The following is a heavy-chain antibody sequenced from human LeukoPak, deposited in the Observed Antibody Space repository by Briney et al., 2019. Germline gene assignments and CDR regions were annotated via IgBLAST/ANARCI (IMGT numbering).Heavy chain of an antibody. Sequence: SETLSLTCTVSGGSISSSGYYWGWIRQPPGTGLEWIGSISSGGSTHYIPSLKSRVTISVDTSKNQFSPKLSSVTAADTAVYYCARRSYDGSGYYYVDYWGQGTLVTVSS. V-gene: IGHV4-39*01. CDR1: GGSISSSGYY. D-gene: IGHD3-22*01. CDR2: ISSGGST. CDR3: ARRSYDGSGYYYVDY. J-gene: IGHJ4*02.